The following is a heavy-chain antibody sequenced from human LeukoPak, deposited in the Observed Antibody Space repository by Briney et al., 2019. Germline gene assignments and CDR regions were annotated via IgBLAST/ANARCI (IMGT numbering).Heavy chain of an antibody. Sequence: GGSLRLSCAASGFTFSSYGMSWVRQAPGKGLEWVSTITNSGGSTYYADSVKGRFTISRDNSKNTLYLQMNSLRAEDTAVYHRAKRPVYNSGWYYFEYWGQGTLVTVSS. CDR1: GFTFSSYG. J-gene: IGHJ4*02. D-gene: IGHD6-19*01. CDR3: AKRPVYNSGWYYFEY. CDR2: ITNSGGST. V-gene: IGHV3-23*01.